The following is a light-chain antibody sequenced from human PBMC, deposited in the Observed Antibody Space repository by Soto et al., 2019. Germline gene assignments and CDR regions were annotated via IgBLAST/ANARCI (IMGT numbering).Light chain of an antibody. CDR2: TAS. V-gene: IGKV1-9*01. CDR1: QDISNY. J-gene: IGKJ5*01. Sequence: DIQLTQSPSFLSASVGDRVTITCRASQDISNYLAWYQQKPGKAPKLLIHTASTLQSGVPSRFSGSGSATEFTLTISSLQPEDFATYYCQQRNSYPITFGQGTRLEIK. CDR3: QQRNSYPIT.